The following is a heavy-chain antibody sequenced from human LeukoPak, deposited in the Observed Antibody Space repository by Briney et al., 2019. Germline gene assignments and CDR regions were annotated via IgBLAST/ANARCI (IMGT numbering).Heavy chain of an antibody. D-gene: IGHD2-2*01. J-gene: IGHJ4*02. CDR2: ISGSGGST. Sequence: TGGSLRLSCAASGFTFSSYAMSWVRQAPGKGLEWVSAISGSGGSTYYADSVKGRFTISRDNSKNTLYLQMNGLRAEDTALYYCARDEWVVVPAAAPEIDYWGQGTLVTVSS. V-gene: IGHV3-23*01. CDR1: GFTFSSYA. CDR3: ARDEWVVVPAAAPEIDY.